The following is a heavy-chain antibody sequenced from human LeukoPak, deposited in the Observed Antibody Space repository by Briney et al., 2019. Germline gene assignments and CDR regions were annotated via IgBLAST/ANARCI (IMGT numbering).Heavy chain of an antibody. CDR2: ISYDGSNN. Sequence: GGSLRLSCAVFGFTFSSHTMHWVRQAPGKGLEWVALISYDGSNNNYADSVKGRFTISRDTSKKTLYLQMNSLRAGDTAVYYCARDTTTVTTRAFDIWGQGTMVTVSS. CDR1: GFTFSSHT. D-gene: IGHD4-17*01. CDR3: ARDTTTVTTRAFDI. J-gene: IGHJ3*02. V-gene: IGHV3-30-3*01.